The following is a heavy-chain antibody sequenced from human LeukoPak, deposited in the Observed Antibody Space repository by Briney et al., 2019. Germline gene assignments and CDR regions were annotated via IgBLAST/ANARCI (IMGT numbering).Heavy chain of an antibody. CDR3: TTGTMIVEDAFDI. CDR2: IKSKTDGGTT. V-gene: IGHV3-15*01. Sequence: GGSLRLSCAASGFTFSSYAMSWVRQAPGKGLEWVGRIKSKTDGGTTDYAAPVKGRFTISRDDSKSTLYLQMNSLKTEDTAVYYCTTGTMIVEDAFDIWGQGTMVTVSS. CDR1: GFTFSSYA. J-gene: IGHJ3*02. D-gene: IGHD3-22*01.